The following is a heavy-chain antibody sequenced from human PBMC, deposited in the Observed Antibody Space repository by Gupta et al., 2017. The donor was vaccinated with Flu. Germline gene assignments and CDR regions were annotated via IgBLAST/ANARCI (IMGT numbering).Heavy chain of an antibody. CDR2: IVSKTNGERT. CDR3: TVTSTYSWYKWYFDL. V-gene: IGHV3-15*04. CDR1: GLPLRDDW. J-gene: IGHJ2*01. Sequence: EAQVVESGGGLVNPGGSVGFSSVASGLPLRDDWLTWVRQAPVKGLEWVGRIVSKTNGERTDYATPVKGRCTISRDDSKSTLYLQMDSMSTEDSAIYYCTVTSTYSWYKWYFDLWGRGTLVTVSS. D-gene: IGHD6-13*01.